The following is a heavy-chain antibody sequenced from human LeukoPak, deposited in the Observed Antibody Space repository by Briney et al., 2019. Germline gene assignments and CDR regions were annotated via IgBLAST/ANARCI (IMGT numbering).Heavy chain of an antibody. Sequence: ASVKVSCKASGYTFTSYGISWVRQAPGQGLEWMGWISTYNGNTNYAQKLQGRVIMTTDTSTSTAYMELRSLRSDDTAVYYCARDPHEFSSGWSHFHYWGQGTLVTVSS. V-gene: IGHV1-18*01. J-gene: IGHJ4*02. D-gene: IGHD6-19*01. CDR2: ISTYNGNT. CDR1: GYTFTSYG. CDR3: ARDPHEFSSGWSHFHY.